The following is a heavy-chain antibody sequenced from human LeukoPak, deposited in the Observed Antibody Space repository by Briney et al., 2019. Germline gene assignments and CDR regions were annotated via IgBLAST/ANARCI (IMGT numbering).Heavy chain of an antibody. Sequence: PSETLSLTCTVSGGSISSYYWSWIRQPPGNGLEWIGYIYYSGSTNYNPSLKSRVTISVDTSKNQFSLKLSSVTAADTAVYYCARTPLHYYDSSLGYFDYWGQGTLVTVSS. V-gene: IGHV4-59*01. CDR2: IYYSGST. CDR1: GGSISSYY. D-gene: IGHD3-22*01. J-gene: IGHJ4*02. CDR3: ARTPLHYYDSSLGYFDY.